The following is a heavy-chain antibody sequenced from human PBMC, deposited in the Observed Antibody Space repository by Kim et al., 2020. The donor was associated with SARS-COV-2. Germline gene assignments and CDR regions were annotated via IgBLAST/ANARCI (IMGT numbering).Heavy chain of an antibody. CDR1: GFNFNAAW. CDR2: IKSEGSGGTT. J-gene: IGHJ4*02. V-gene: IGHV3-15*01. CDR3: SNVRDPTYWSRQY. Sequence: GGSLRLSCTGSGFNFNAAWMTWVRQAPGKGLEWVGRIKSEGSGGTTDFAEAVKGRFTISRDDSKNTVYLQMTSLKTEDTAIYFCSNVRDPTYWSRQYWGQGTLVTV. D-gene: IGHD2-8*02.